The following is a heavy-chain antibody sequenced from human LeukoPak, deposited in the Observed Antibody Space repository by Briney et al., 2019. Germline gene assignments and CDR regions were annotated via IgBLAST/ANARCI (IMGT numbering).Heavy chain of an antibody. CDR1: GGSISSSNW. J-gene: IGHJ4*02. CDR3: AREDGYSSGWLDY. D-gene: IGHD6-19*01. CDR2: IYHSGST. V-gene: IGHV4-4*02. Sequence: SGTLSLTCAVSGGSISSSNWWSWVRQPPGKGLEWIGEIYHSGSTNYNPSLKSRVTISVDKSKNQFSLKLSSVTAADTAVYYCAREDGYSSGWLDYWGQGTLVTVSS.